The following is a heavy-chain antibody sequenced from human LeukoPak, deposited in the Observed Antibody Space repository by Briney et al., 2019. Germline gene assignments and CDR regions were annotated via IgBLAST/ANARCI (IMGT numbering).Heavy chain of an antibody. Sequence: GGSLRLSCAASGFTFSSYSMDWVRQAPGKGLEWVSSISSSSSYIYYADSVKGRFTISRDNAKNSLYLQMNSLRAEDTAVYYCARGYSGTGFDYWGQGTLVTVSS. CDR2: ISSSSSYI. V-gene: IGHV3-21*01. J-gene: IGHJ4*02. CDR1: GFTFSSYS. D-gene: IGHD1-26*01. CDR3: ARGYSGTGFDY.